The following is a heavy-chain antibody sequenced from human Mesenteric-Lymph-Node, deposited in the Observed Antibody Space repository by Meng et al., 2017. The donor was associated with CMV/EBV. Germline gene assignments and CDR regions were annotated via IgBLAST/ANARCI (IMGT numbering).Heavy chain of an antibody. V-gene: IGHV3-13*01. CDR1: GFTFSRYD. Sequence: GESLKISCAASGFTFSRYDMHWVRQATGKGLEWVSTIGTAGDTYYPGSVEGRFTISRENAKNSLYLQMNSLRAGDTAVYYCARGRRSSSQHRNYGMDVWGQGTTVTVSS. J-gene: IGHJ6*02. D-gene: IGHD6-6*01. CDR2: IGTAGDT. CDR3: ARGRRSSSQHRNYGMDV.